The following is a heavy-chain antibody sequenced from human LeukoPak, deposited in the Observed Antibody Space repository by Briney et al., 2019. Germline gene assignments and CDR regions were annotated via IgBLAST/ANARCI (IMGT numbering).Heavy chain of an antibody. D-gene: IGHD6-19*01. CDR1: GFTFISYA. J-gene: IGHJ4*02. Sequence: GWALRLSCAASGFTFISYAMRWVRQAPGKGLEWVSAISVSGGSTYYPHSLKGRFTISRDNSKNTLYLQMNILRAADTAVYYCSKVSSSGCPGSPYYSDYWGQRTPVTASS. CDR2: ISVSGGST. V-gene: IGHV3-23*01. CDR3: SKVSSSGCPGSPYYSDY.